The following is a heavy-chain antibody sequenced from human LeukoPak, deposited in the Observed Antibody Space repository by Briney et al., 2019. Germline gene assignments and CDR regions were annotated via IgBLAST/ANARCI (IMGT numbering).Heavy chain of an antibody. CDR3: ARDPIAVAGTEVDY. D-gene: IGHD6-19*01. CDR1: GGTFISYA. CDR2: IIPIFGTA. Sequence: SVKVSCKASGGTFISYAISWVRQAPGQGLEWMGGIIPIFGTANYAQKFQGRVTITADESTSTAYMELSSLRSEDTAVYYCARDPIAVAGTEVDYWGQGTLVTVSS. V-gene: IGHV1-69*13. J-gene: IGHJ4*02.